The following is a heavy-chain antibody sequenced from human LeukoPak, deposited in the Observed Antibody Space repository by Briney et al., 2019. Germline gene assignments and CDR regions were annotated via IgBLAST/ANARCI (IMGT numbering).Heavy chain of an antibody. Sequence: GGSLRLSCSASGFTLSSYWMHWVRQAPGKGLVWVSRINTDGSSTNYADSVKGRFTVSRDNAKNTLYLQMNSLRAEDTAVYYCAELGITMIGGVWGKGTTVTISS. D-gene: IGHD3-10*02. J-gene: IGHJ6*04. CDR3: AELGITMIGGV. CDR1: GFTLSSYW. V-gene: IGHV3-74*01. CDR2: INTDGSST.